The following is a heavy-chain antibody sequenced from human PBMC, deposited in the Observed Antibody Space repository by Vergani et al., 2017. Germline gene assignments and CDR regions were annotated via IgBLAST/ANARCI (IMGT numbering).Heavy chain of an antibody. J-gene: IGHJ6*02. CDR3: ARHRGYNDRGSMDV. V-gene: IGHV4-38-2*01. CDR2: IYHSGST. CDR1: GYSISSTYY. D-gene: IGHD3-22*01. Sequence: QVQLQESGPGLVKPSETLSLTCAVSGYSISSTYYWGWIRQPPGKGREWIGSIYHSGSTYNNPSLKSRVTISVDTSKNQFSLKLSSVTAADAAVYYCARHRGYNDRGSMDVWGQGTTVTVSS.